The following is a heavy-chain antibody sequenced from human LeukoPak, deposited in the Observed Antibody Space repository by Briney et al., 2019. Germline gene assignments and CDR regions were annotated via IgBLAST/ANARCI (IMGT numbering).Heavy chain of an antibody. Sequence: GGSLRLSCAASGFTFSSYAMHWVRQAPGKGLEWVAVISYDGSNKYYADSVKGRFTISRDNSKNTLYLQMNSLRAEDTAVYYCAREGRIHYYYMDVRGKGTTVTVSS. CDR1: GFTFSSYA. J-gene: IGHJ6*03. CDR2: ISYDGSNK. V-gene: IGHV3-30*01. CDR3: AREGRIHYYYMDV.